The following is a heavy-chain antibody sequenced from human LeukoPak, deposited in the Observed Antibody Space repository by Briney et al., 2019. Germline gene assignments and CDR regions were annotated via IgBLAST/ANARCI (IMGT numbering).Heavy chain of an antibody. CDR2: IIPIFGTA. CDR3: ARFQRTYYYDSSGYYMGSGAFDI. J-gene: IGHJ3*02. Sequence: ASVKVSCKASGGTFSSYAVSWVRQAPGQGLEWMGGIIPIFGTANYVQKFQGRVTITADESTSTAYMELSSLRSEDTAVYYCARFQRTYYYDSSGYYMGSGAFDIWGQGTMVTVSS. D-gene: IGHD3-22*01. CDR1: GGTFSSYA. V-gene: IGHV1-69*13.